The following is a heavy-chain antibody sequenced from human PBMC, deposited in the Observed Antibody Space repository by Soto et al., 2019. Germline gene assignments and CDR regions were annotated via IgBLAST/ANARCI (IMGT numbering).Heavy chain of an antibody. CDR1: GFSLSTSGVG. D-gene: IGHD2-21*02. Sequence: SGPTLVNPTQTLTLTCTFSGFSLSTSGVGVGWIRQPPGKALEWLALIFWNDDKRYSPSLKSRLTITKDTSKNQVVLTMTNMDPVDTATHSCAHRALGTVSDAFDIWGQGTMVTVSS. J-gene: IGHJ3*02. CDR2: IFWNDDK. CDR3: AHRALGTVSDAFDI. V-gene: IGHV2-5*01.